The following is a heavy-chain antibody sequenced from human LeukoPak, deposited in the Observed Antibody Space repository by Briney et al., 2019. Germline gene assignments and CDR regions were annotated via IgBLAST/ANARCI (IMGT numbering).Heavy chain of an antibody. D-gene: IGHD3-9*01. CDR3: AKDVRYFDYLVDDAFDI. CDR1: GFTFRSHA. CDR2: ISGSGGST. Sequence: GGSLRLSCAASGFTFRSHAMSWVRQAPGKGLEWVSAISGSGGSTYYADSGKGRFTISRDISKKTLYLQMNSLRAEDTALYYCAKDVRYFDYLVDDAFDIWGQGTMVTVSS. J-gene: IGHJ3*02. V-gene: IGHV3-23*01.